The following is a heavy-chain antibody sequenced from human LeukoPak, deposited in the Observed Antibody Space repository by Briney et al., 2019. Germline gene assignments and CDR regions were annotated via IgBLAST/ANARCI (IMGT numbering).Heavy chain of an antibody. J-gene: IGHJ4*02. CDR2: ISSNSFGGTT. D-gene: IGHD3-3*01. CDR1: GFTFGDYA. CDR3: TRGSDTVFGVARDGFDY. V-gene: IGHV3-49*03. Sequence: GRSLRLSCTASGFTFGDYAMSWLRQASGKGLEWVGFISSNSFGGTTEYAASVKGRFTISSDDSESIAYLQMNSLKTEDTAVYYCTRGSDTVFGVARDGFDYWGQGTLVTVSS.